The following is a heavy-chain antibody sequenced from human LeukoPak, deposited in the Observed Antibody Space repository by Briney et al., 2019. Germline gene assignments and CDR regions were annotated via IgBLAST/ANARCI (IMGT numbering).Heavy chain of an antibody. Sequence: PGGSLRLSCAASGFTVSSNYMSWVRQAPGKGLEWVSVIYSGGSTYYADSVKGRFTISRDNSKNTLYLQMNSLRAEDTAVYYCARMGTRGQLGSTGYFDYWGQGTLVTVSP. CDR1: GFTVSSNY. V-gene: IGHV3-53*01. CDR3: ARMGTRGQLGSTGYFDY. CDR2: IYSGGST. D-gene: IGHD6-6*01. J-gene: IGHJ4*02.